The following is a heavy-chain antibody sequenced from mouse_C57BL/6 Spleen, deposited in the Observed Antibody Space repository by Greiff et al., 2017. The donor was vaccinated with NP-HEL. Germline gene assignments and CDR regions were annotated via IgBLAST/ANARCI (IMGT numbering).Heavy chain of an antibody. D-gene: IGHD1-1*01. Sequence: VKLQQSGPELVKPGASVKISCKASGYAFSSSWMNWVKQRPGKGLEWIGRIYPGDGDTNYNGKFKGKATLTADKSSSTAYMQLSSLTSEDSAVYFCAIYYYGSSFDYWGQGTTLTVSS. J-gene: IGHJ2*01. V-gene: IGHV1-82*01. CDR1: GYAFSSSW. CDR3: AIYYYGSSFDY. CDR2: IYPGDGDT.